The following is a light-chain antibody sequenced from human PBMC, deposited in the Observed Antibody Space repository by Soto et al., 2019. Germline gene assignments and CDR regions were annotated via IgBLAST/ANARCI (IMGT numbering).Light chain of an antibody. V-gene: IGLV2-14*01. CDR1: SSDVGGYNY. J-gene: IGLJ2*01. Sequence: QSALTQPASVSGSPGQSITISCTGTSSDVGGYNYVSWYQQHPGKAAKLMIYDVSNRPSGVSNRFSGSKSGNTASLTISGLQAEDEADYYCSSYTSSSMAFGGGTKVTVL. CDR2: DVS. CDR3: SSYTSSSMA.